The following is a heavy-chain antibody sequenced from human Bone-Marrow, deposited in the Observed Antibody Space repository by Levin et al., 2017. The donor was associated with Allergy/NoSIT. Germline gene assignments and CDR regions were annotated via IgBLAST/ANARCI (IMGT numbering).Heavy chain of an antibody. V-gene: IGHV7-4-1*02. Sequence: GESLKISCKASGYTFTNFAMNWVRQAPGQGPEWMGWVNTNTGNPTYAQDFTGRFVFSLDTSVTTAHLQISSLKAEDTAVYYCARDRYPSDDFRELDYWGQGTLVTVSS. J-gene: IGHJ4*02. CDR2: VNTNTGNP. CDR3: ARDRYPSDDFRELDY. CDR1: GYTFTNFA. D-gene: IGHD3-3*01.